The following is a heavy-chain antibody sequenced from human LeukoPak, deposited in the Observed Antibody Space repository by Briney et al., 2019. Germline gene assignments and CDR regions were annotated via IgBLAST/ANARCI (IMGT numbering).Heavy chain of an antibody. CDR3: ARDYDSSGLHDY. D-gene: IGHD6-19*01. Sequence: GGSLRLSCAASGFTFSSYAMHWVRQAPGKGLEWVAVISYDGSNKYYADSVKGRFTISRDNSKNTLYLQMNSLRAEDTAVYYCARDYDSSGLHDYWGQGTLVTASS. V-gene: IGHV3-30-3*01. J-gene: IGHJ4*02. CDR2: ISYDGSNK. CDR1: GFTFSSYA.